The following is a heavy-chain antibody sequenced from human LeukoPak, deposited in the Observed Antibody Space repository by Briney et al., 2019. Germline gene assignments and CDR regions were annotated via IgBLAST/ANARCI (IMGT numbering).Heavy chain of an antibody. Sequence: SETLSLTCTVFGGSISSYYWSWIRQPPGKGLEWIGYIYYSGSTNYNPSLKSRVTISVDTSDNQFSLKLNSVTAADTAVYYCARGGVVVAATFDYWGRGTLVTVSS. CDR3: ARGGVVVAATFDY. J-gene: IGHJ4*02. CDR1: GGSISSYY. V-gene: IGHV4-59*12. D-gene: IGHD2-15*01. CDR2: IYYSGST.